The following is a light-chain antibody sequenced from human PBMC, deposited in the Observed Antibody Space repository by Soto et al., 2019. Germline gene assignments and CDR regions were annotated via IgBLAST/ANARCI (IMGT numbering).Light chain of an antibody. J-gene: IGKJ5*01. CDR3: QQLNSYPIT. V-gene: IGKV1-39*01. Sequence: DIQMTQSPSSLSASVGDRVTITCRARQSISNYLNWYQQKPGKAPKLLIYAASSLQSGVPSRFSGSGSGSDFTLTICSLQPEDFATYYCQQLNSYPITSGQGTRLEIK. CDR1: QSISNY. CDR2: AAS.